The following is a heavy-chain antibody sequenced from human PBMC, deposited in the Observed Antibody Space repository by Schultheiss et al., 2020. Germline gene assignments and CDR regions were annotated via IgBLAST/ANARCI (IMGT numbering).Heavy chain of an antibody. CDR3: ARDGWFPRSKDYYYYYGMDV. V-gene: IGHV1-69*13. CDR1: GGTFSSYA. Sequence: SVKVSCKASGGTFSSYAISWVRQAPGQGLEWMGGIIPIFGTTNYAQKFQGRVTITADESTSTAYMELSSLRSEDTAVYYCARDGWFPRSKDYYYYYGMDVWGQGTPVTVSS. J-gene: IGHJ6*02. D-gene: IGHD2-15*01. CDR2: IIPIFGTT.